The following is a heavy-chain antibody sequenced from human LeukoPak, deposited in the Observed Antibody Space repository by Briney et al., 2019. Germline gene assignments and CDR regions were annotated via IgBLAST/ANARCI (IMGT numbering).Heavy chain of an antibody. J-gene: IGHJ4*02. CDR2: ISHSGRT. CDR1: GGSISSYY. CDR3: ARHDYSNPRIDY. D-gene: IGHD4-11*01. Sequence: SETLSLTCAVSGGSISSYYWSWIRQPPGKGLDWIGYISHSGRTSYNPSLRSRVTISVETSKNQFPLKLTSVTAADTAVYYCARHDYSNPRIDYWGQGTLVTVSS. V-gene: IGHV4-59*08.